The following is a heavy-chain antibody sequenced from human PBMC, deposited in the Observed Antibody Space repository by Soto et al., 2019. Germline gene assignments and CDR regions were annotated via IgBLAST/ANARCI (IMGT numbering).Heavy chain of an antibody. Sequence: SVKVSCKASGGTFRNYAINWVRQAPGQGLEWMGRIFPPIEIPDYAQNFQGRVTITAGETMTTASMEVSSLRSEDTSVYYCARGPDYAGYFDYWGRG. CDR2: IFPPIEIP. CDR1: GGTFRNYA. D-gene: IGHD4-17*01. J-gene: IGHJ4*02. V-gene: IGHV1-69*04. CDR3: ARGPDYAGYFDY.